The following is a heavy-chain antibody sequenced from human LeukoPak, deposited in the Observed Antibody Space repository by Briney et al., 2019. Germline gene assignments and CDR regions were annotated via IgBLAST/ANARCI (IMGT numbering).Heavy chain of an antibody. Sequence: ASVKVSCKGSGYTFSNYGISWVRQAPGQGLEWMGWISADNGDRNYAQKLHGRLTLTSDISTTTTYMELRSLGADDTAVYYCARDRGSWPDTFDVWGQGTMVTVSS. V-gene: IGHV1-18*01. J-gene: IGHJ3*01. CDR1: GYTFSNYG. D-gene: IGHD3-10*01. CDR2: ISADNGDR. CDR3: ARDRGSWPDTFDV.